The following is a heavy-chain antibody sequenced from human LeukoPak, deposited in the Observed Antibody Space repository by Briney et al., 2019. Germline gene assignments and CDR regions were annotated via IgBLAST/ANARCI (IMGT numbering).Heavy chain of an antibody. Sequence: SETLSLTCTVSGGSISSYYWSWIRQPAGKGLEWIGRIYTSGSTNYNPSLKSRVTMSVDTSKNQFSLKLSSVTAADTAVYYCARVSLDYDFWSGSALEDYYYGMDVWGQGTTVTVPS. CDR2: IYTSGST. CDR3: ARVSLDYDFWSGSALEDYYYGMDV. V-gene: IGHV4-4*07. D-gene: IGHD3-3*01. CDR1: GGSISSYY. J-gene: IGHJ6*02.